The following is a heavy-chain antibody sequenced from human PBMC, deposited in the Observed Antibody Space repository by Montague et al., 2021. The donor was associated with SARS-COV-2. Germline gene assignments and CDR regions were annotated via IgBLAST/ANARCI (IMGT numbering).Heavy chain of an antibody. CDR1: GDSISSSNW. Sequence: SETLSLTCTVSGDSISSSNWWTWVRQPPGKGLEWVGEIYHSGSPNYKPSLKSRVTISVDKSKSQFSLSLRSVTAADTAVYYCARKRIYFAYWGQGTLVTVSS. J-gene: IGHJ4*02. CDR2: IYHSGSP. D-gene: IGHD2/OR15-2a*01. V-gene: IGHV4-4*02. CDR3: ARKRIYFAY.